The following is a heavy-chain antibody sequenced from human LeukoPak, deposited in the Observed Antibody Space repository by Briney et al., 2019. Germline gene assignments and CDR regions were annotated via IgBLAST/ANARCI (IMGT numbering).Heavy chain of an antibody. D-gene: IGHD6-13*01. V-gene: IGHV1-18*01. CDR1: GYTFTSYA. J-gene: IGHJ4*02. CDR3: ARQGLGSSWYYFDY. CDR2: ISAYNGNT. Sequence: GASVKVSCKASGYTFTSYAVSWVRQAPGQGLEWMGWISAYNGNTNYAQKLQGRVTMTTDTSTSTAYMELRSLRSDDTAVYYCARQGLGSSWYYFDYWGQGTLVTVSS.